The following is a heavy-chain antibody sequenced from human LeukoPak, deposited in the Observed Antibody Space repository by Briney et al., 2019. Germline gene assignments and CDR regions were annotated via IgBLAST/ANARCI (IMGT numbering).Heavy chain of an antibody. Sequence: GGSLRLSCAASGFTFSSYAMHWVRQAPGKGLEWVAVISYDGSNKYYADSVKGRFTISRDISKNTLYLQMTSLRAEDTAVYYCAKEGIDGSGYDLDYWGQGTRVTVSS. CDR2: ISYDGSNK. D-gene: IGHD5-12*01. CDR1: GFTFSSYA. CDR3: AKEGIDGSGYDLDY. J-gene: IGHJ4*02. V-gene: IGHV3-30-3*01.